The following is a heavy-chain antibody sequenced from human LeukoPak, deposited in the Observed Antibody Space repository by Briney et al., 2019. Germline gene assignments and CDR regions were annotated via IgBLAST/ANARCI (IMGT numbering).Heavy chain of an antibody. V-gene: IGHV1-2*02. CDR3: ARDERRGYSGYDPYYMDV. CDR1: GYTFTGHY. CDR2: INPNSGAT. Sequence: GASVKVSCKASGYTFTGHYIHWVRQAPGQGLEWMGWINPNSGATTYAQKFKGRVTMTRDTSTSTAYMELSGLRSDDTAIYFCARDERRGYSGYDPYYMDVWGKGTTLTVSS. J-gene: IGHJ6*03. D-gene: IGHD5-12*01.